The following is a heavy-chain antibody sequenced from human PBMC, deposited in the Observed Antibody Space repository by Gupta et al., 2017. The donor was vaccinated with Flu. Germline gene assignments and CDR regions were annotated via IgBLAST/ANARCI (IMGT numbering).Heavy chain of an antibody. D-gene: IGHD2-15*01. V-gene: IGHV4-31*02. CDR3: AREVVVVARTSSKYYFDY. Sequence: WSWIRQHPGKGLEWIGYIYYSGSTYYNPSLKSRVTISVDTSKNQFSLKLSSVTAADTAVYYCAREVVVVARTSSKYYFDYWGQGTLVTVSS. CDR2: IYYSGST. J-gene: IGHJ4*02.